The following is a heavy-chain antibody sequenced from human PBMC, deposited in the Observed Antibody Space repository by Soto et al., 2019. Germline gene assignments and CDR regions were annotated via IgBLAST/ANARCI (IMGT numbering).Heavy chain of an antibody. V-gene: IGHV1-8*01. J-gene: IGHJ4*02. Sequence: QVQLVQSGAEVKNPGSSVKVSCKASGYTFTSYDMNWVRQGTGQALAWMGWMDPNSGNTGYAQKFQGRVTMTRNTSISTAYMELSSLRSEDTAVYYCTRGPIMITFGGVIVKSRFDYWGQGTLVTVSS. CDR3: TRGPIMITFGGVIVKSRFDY. D-gene: IGHD3-16*02. CDR1: GYTFTSYD. CDR2: MDPNSGNT.